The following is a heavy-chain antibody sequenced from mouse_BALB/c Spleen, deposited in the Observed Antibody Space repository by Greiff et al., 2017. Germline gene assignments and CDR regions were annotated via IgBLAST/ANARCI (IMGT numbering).Heavy chain of an antibody. V-gene: IGHV5-6-4*01. D-gene: IGHD1-2*01. CDR2: ISSGGSYT. CDR1: GFTFSSYT. Sequence: DVKLVESGGGLVKPGGSLKLSCAASGFTFSSYTMSWVRQTPEKRLEWVATISSGGSYTYYPDSVKGRFTISRDNAKNTLYLQMSSLKSEDTAMYYCTRDLTTAYYAMDYWGQGTSVTVSS. CDR3: TRDLTTAYYAMDY. J-gene: IGHJ4*01.